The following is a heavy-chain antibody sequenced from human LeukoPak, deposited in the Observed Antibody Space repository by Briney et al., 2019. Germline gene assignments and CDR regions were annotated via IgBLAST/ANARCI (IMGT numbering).Heavy chain of an antibody. J-gene: IGHJ3*02. Sequence: PGGSLRLSCAASGFTFSSYGMHWVRQAPGKGLEWVAIIWYDGSNKYYAESVKGRFTISRDNSKNTLDLQMNSLRAEDTAVYYCARHRACSGGTCYYGAVDIWGQGTMVTVSS. CDR3: ARHRACSGGTCYYGAVDI. CDR1: GFTFSSYG. V-gene: IGHV3-33*01. D-gene: IGHD2-15*01. CDR2: IWYDGSNK.